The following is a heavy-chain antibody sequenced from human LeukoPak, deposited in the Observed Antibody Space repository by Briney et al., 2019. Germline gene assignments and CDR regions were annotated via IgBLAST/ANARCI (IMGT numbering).Heavy chain of an antibody. Sequence: ASVRVSCKASGYTFTSYDINWVRQATGQGLEWMGWMNPNSGNTGYAQKFQGRVTMTRNTSISTAYMELSSLRSEDTAVYYCARVVRLASGSYYPRYWGQGTLVTVSS. D-gene: IGHD3-10*01. J-gene: IGHJ4*02. CDR1: GYTFTSYD. V-gene: IGHV1-8*01. CDR3: ARVVRLASGSYYPRY. CDR2: MNPNSGNT.